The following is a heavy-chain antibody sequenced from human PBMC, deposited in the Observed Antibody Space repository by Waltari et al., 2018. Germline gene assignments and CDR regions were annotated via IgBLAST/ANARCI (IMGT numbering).Heavy chain of an antibody. Sequence: HLVESGGGVVQPGGSLRLSCAASGFTFRYFGMHWVPQAPGKGLWWWVFIRYDGSNQCDVDAVKGRFSIARDNSRNTVDLQMNRLSVEDTAVYYCAKDRGGGYCGLRPDAFDIWGEVTRVIVSS. CDR2: IRYDGSNQ. CDR1: GFTFRYFG. CDR3: AKDRGGGYCGLRPDAFDI. J-gene: IGHJ3*02. D-gene: IGHD2-21*02. V-gene: IGHV3-30*02.